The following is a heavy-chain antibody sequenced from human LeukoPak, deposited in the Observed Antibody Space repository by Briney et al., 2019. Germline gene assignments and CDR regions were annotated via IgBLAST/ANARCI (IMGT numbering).Heavy chain of an antibody. D-gene: IGHD2-15*01. J-gene: IGHJ4*02. Sequence: ASVNVSCKASGYNFSGYYMHWVRQAPGQGLEWVGRINPNSGGTNYAQKFQGRVTMTRDTSISTAYMELTRLTSDDTAVYYCARERAVQGYCSGGRCYINDYWGQGTLVTVSS. V-gene: IGHV1-2*06. CDR2: INPNSGGT. CDR3: ARERAVQGYCSGGRCYINDY. CDR1: GYNFSGYY.